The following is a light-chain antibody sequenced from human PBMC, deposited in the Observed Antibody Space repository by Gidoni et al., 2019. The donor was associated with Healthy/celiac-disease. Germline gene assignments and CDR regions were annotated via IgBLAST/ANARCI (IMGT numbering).Light chain of an antibody. Sequence: EIVLTQSPGTLSLSPGERATLSCRASQSVSSSYLACYQQKPGQAPRLLIYGASRRATGIPDRFSGSGSGTDFTLTISRLDPADFAVYYCQHYGSSPPFTFGPGTKVDIK. CDR3: QHYGSSPPFT. CDR2: GAS. CDR1: QSVSSSY. J-gene: IGKJ3*01. V-gene: IGKV3-20*01.